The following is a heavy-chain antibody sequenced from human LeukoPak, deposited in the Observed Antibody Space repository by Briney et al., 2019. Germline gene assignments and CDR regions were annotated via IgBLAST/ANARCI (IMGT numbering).Heavy chain of an antibody. V-gene: IGHV3-64D*09. D-gene: IGHD6-19*01. CDR1: GFTYSGYA. CDR3: VKDHGYSSAWYVRGFDY. CDR2: ISSNGGST. J-gene: IGHJ4*02. Sequence: GGTLRLSCSASGFTYSGYAMHWVRHAPGKGLEHVSAISSNGGSTYFADSVKGRFTISRDNSKNMLYLQMSSLRPEDTAVYYCVKDHGYSSAWYVRGFDYWGQGTLVTVSS.